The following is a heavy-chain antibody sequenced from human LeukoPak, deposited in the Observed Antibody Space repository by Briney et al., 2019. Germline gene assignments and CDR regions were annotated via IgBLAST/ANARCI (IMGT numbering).Heavy chain of an antibody. Sequence: PGGSLRLSCAASGFTFSSYWMSWVRQAPGKGLEWVVNIKQDGSEKYYVDSVKGRFTISRDNAKNSLYPQMNSLRAEDTAVYYCARDLMVRGVDLDYWGQGTLVTVSS. V-gene: IGHV3-7*03. J-gene: IGHJ4*02. CDR2: IKQDGSEK. CDR3: ARDLMVRGVDLDY. D-gene: IGHD3-10*01. CDR1: GFTFSSYW.